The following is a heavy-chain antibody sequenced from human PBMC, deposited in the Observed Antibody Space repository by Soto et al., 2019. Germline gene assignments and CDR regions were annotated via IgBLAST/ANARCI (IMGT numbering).Heavy chain of an antibody. Sequence: QVQLVESGGSVVQPGRSLRLSCAVSGFTFSTYGMHWVRQAPGKGLEGVAGVWGDGSNKYQADSVKGRITISRDNTKNIQYLEMNNLRAEATDVYYCVRVFDTYYFDSWGQGPLVTVSS. CDR2: VWGDGSNK. CDR3: VRVFDTYYFDS. D-gene: IGHD3-9*01. J-gene: IGHJ4*02. CDR1: GFTFSTYG. V-gene: IGHV3-33*01.